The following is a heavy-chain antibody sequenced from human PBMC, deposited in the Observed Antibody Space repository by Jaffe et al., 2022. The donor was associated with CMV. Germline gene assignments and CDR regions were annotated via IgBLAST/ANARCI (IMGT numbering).Heavy chain of an antibody. CDR2: ISGSGGDT. V-gene: IGHV3-23*01. CDR1: GFTFSSYA. Sequence: EVQLLESGGGLVQPGGSLRLSCAASGFTFSSYAMSWVRQAPGKGLEWVSGISGSGGDTYYADSVKGRFTISRDNSKNTLYLQMNSLRAEDTAVYYCAKDLRFLEWLLWGRPEDVFDIWGQGTMVTVSS. CDR3: AKDLRFLEWLLWGRPEDVFDI. D-gene: IGHD3-3*01. J-gene: IGHJ3*02.